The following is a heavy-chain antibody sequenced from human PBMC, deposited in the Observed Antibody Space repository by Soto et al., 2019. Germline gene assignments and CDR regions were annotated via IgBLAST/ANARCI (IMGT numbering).Heavy chain of an antibody. CDR2: ISAYNGNT. Sequence: ASLKVSCKASGYSFTNNGISWVRQAPGQGLEWMGWISAYNGNTNYVKKFQGRVTMTTDTSTSTASMELRSLRSDDTAVYYCARVSYSGNWFVHSVAGPNWFDPWGQGTLVTVSS. J-gene: IGHJ5*02. D-gene: IGHD6-13*01. CDR3: ARVSYSGNWFVHSVAGPNWFDP. V-gene: IGHV1-18*01. CDR1: GYSFTNNG.